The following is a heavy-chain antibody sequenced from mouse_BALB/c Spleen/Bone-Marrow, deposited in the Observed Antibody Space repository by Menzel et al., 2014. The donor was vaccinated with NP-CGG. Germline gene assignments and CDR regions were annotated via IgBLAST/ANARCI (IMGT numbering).Heavy chain of an antibody. D-gene: IGHD2-14*01. CDR1: GFNIKDTY. Sequence: EVMLVESGAELVKPGASVKLSCTASGFNIKDTYMHWVKQRPERGLEWIGRIDPANGNTKYDPKFQGKATTTADTSSNTAYLQLSSLTSEDTAVYYCAAYYRYLAWFAYWGQGTLVTVSA. J-gene: IGHJ3*01. CDR3: AAYYRYLAWFAY. V-gene: IGHV14-3*02. CDR2: IDPANGNT.